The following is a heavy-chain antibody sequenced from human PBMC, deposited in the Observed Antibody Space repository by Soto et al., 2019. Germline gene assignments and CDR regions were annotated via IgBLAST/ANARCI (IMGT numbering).Heavy chain of an antibody. J-gene: IGHJ4*02. CDR2: ITPIFRTA. CDR1: GGTFSSHA. V-gene: IGHV1-69*13. D-gene: IGHD2-21*02. Sequence: SVKVSCKASGGTFSSHAISWVRQAPGQGLEWIGGITPIFRTAHYAQKFQGRVTITADESTSTAFMELSGLRSDDTAVYYCARAQYCGGDCYHLFDYWGQGTLVTVSS. CDR3: ARAQYCGGDCYHLFDY.